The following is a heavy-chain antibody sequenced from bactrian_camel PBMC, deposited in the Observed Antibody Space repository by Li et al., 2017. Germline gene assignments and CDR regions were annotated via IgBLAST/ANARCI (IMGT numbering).Heavy chain of an antibody. D-gene: IGHD8*01. CDR2: LHSSGGSP. Sequence: APGQALEWIAGLHSSGGSPRYAESVKGRFTISQDNAKKTVYLQMNSLKSEDTAKYYCAKARNVWVKITGAPLRHADFQYTGQGTQVTVS. V-gene: IGHV3S1*01. J-gene: IGHJ4*01.